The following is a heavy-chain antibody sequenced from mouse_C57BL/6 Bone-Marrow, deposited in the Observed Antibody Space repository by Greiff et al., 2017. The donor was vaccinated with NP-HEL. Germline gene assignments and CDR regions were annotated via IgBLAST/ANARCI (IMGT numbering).Heavy chain of an antibody. V-gene: IGHV5-6*01. Sequence: EVQLVESGGDLVKPGGSLKLSCAASGFTFSSYGLSWVRQTPDKRLEWVATISSGGSYTYYPDSVKGRFTISRDNAKNTLYLQNSSLKSEDTAMYYCARQKRLAYWGQGTLVTVSA. CDR2: ISSGGSYT. J-gene: IGHJ3*01. CDR3: ARQKRLAY. CDR1: GFTFSSYG.